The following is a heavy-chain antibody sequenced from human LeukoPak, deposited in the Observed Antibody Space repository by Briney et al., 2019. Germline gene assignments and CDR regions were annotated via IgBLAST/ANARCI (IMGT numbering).Heavy chain of an antibody. V-gene: IGHV3-7*01. CDR2: IKQDGSEK. D-gene: IGHD3-10*01. CDR1: GFTFSSYG. CDR3: ARVRRGVGSGSLDY. J-gene: IGHJ4*02. Sequence: PGGSLRLSCAASGFTFSSYGMHWVRQAPGKGLEWVANIKQDGSEKYYVDSVKGRFTISRDNAKNSLYLQMNSLRAEDTAVYYCARVRRGVGSGSLDYWGQGTLVTVSS.